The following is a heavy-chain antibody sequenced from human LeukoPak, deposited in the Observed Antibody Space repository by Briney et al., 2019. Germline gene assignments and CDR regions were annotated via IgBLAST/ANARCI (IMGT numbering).Heavy chain of an antibody. Sequence: SETLSLTCTVSGGSISSYYWSWIRQPPGKGLEWIGYIYYSGSTNYNPSLKSRVTISVDTSKNQFSLKLSSVTAADTAVYYCARDLVQLERRGRWFDPWGQGTLVTVSS. CDR3: ARDLVQLERRGRWFDP. V-gene: IGHV4-59*01. J-gene: IGHJ5*02. CDR1: GGSISSYY. CDR2: IYYSGST. D-gene: IGHD1-1*01.